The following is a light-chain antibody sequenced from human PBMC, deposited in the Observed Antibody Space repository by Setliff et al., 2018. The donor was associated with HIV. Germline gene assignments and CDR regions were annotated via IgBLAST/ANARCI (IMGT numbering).Light chain of an antibody. CDR2: DNN. CDR1: SSNIGKNY. J-gene: IGLJ1*01. V-gene: IGLV1-51*01. CDR3: GAWDTSLSAYV. Sequence: QSVLTQPPSGSAAPGQKVTISCSGSSSNIGKNYVSWYQQTPGTVPKLLIYDNNRRPSGIPDRFSGSKSGTSATLGITGLQSGDEADYYCGAWDTSLSAYVFGTGTKVTVL.